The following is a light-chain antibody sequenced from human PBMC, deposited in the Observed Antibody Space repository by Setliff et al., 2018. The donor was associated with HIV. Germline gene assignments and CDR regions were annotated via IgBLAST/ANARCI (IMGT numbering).Light chain of an antibody. Sequence: QSVLTQPPSASGTPGQRVTISCSGSSSNIGSNNVNWYQHLPGTAPKLLIYRNNQRPSGVPDRFSGSKSGTSASLAISGLRSEDEADYYCSAWDDSLSGVLFGGGTQLTVL. CDR1: SSNIGSNN. J-gene: IGLJ2*01. CDR2: RNN. CDR3: SAWDDSLSGVL. V-gene: IGLV1-47*01.